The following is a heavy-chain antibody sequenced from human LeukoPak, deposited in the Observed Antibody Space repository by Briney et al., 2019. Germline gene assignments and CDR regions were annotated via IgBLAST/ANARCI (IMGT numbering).Heavy chain of an antibody. J-gene: IGHJ6*03. Sequence: GGSLRLSCAASGFTFSSYSMNWVRQAPGKGLEWVSSISSSSSYIYYADSVKGRFTISRDNAKNSLYLQMNSLRAEDTAVYYCARESVTTGYYYYYMDVWGKGTTVTVSS. CDR3: ARESVTTGYYYYYMDV. V-gene: IGHV3-21*01. D-gene: IGHD4-11*01. CDR2: ISSSSSYI. CDR1: GFTFSSYS.